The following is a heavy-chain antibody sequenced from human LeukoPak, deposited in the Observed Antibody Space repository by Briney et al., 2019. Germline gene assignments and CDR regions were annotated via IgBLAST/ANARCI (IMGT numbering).Heavy chain of an antibody. D-gene: IGHD2-15*01. J-gene: IGHJ4*02. CDR1: GYTFTSYG. CDR2: ISAYNGNT. Sequence: GASVKVSCKASGYTFTSYGISWVRQAPGQGLEWMGWISAYNGNTNYAQKLQGRVTITTDTSTSTAYMELRSLRSDDTAVYYCARASVVVAASHFDYWGQGTLVTVSS. V-gene: IGHV1-18*04. CDR3: ARASVVVAASHFDY.